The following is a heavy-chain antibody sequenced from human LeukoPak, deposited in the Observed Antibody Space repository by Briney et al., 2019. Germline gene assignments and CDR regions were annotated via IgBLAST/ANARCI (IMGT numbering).Heavy chain of an antibody. V-gene: IGHV3-23*01. CDR3: AKEPPKGYYDSSGYYFDY. D-gene: IGHD3-22*01. J-gene: IGHJ4*02. CDR1: GFTFSSYA. CDR2: ISGSGGST. Sequence: GGSLRLSCAASGFTFSSYAMSWVRQAPGKGLEWVSAISGSGGSTYYADSVKGRFTISRDNSKNTLYLQMNSLRAEDTAVYYCAKEPPKGYYDSSGYYFDYWGQGTLVTVSS.